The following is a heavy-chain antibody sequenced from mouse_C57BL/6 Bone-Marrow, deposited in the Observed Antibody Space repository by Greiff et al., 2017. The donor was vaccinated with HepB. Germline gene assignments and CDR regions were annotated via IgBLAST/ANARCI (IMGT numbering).Heavy chain of an antibody. V-gene: IGHV1-72*01. CDR2: IDPNSGGT. Sequence: QVQLQQPGAELVKPGASVKLSYKASGYTFTSYWMHWVKQRPGRGLEWIGRIDPNSGGTKYNEKFKSKATLTVDKPSSTAYMQLSSLTSEDSAVYYCARSEFITTVVEAFAYWGQGTLVTVSA. D-gene: IGHD1-1*01. J-gene: IGHJ3*01. CDR1: GYTFTSYW. CDR3: ARSEFITTVVEAFAY.